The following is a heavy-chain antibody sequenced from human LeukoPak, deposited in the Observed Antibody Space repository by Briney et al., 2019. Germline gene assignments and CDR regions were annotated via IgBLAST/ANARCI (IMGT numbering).Heavy chain of an antibody. J-gene: IGHJ1*01. D-gene: IGHD1-26*01. CDR2: IWYDGSNK. V-gene: IGHV3-33*01. Sequence: PGGSLRLSCAASGFTFRSYGMHWVRQAPGKGLEWVAVIWYDGSNKYYADSVKGRFTISRDTSKNRVYLQMNGLRAEDTAVYYCARGPVGANEYFQHWGQGTLVTVSS. CDR3: ARGPVGANEYFQH. CDR1: GFTFRSYG.